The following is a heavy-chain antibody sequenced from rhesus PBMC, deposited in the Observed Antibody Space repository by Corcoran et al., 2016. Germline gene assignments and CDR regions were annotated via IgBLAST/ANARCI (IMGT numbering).Heavy chain of an antibody. CDR3: ARDLSGSYPYFDY. Sequence: QVQLQESGPGLVKPSETLSLTCAVSGGSISDDYYWSWIRQPPGKGLEWIGYIYGSGGGTNYNPSLKHRVTISIDTSKNQFSLKLSSVTAADTAVYYCARDLSGSYPYFDYWGQGVLVTVSS. CDR1: GGSISDDYY. V-gene: IGHV4-106*01. J-gene: IGHJ4*01. CDR2: IYGSGGGT. D-gene: IGHD1-44*02.